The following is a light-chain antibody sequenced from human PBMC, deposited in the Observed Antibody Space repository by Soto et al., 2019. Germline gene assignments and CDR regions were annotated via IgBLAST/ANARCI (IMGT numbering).Light chain of an antibody. CDR3: SSLTTSFTYV. Sequence: QSVLTQPASVSGSPGQSVAIPCTGTSGDVGAYNYVSWYQQHPGKAPKLLLSEVSNRPSGVSDRFSGSKSGNTASLTISGLQAEDEADYYCSSLTTSFTYVFXTGTKVTVL. CDR2: EVS. CDR1: SGDVGAYNY. V-gene: IGLV2-14*01. J-gene: IGLJ1*01.